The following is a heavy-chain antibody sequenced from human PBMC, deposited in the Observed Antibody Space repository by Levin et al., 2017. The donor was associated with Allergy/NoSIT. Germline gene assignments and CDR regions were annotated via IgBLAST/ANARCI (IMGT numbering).Heavy chain of an antibody. Sequence: GESLKISCAASGFTFSNAWMSWVRQAPGKGLEWVGRIKSKTDGGTTDYAAPVKGRFTISRDDSKNTLYLQMNSLKTEDTAVYYCRRWDGPGEAYGMDVWGQGTTVTVSS. CDR3: RRWDGPGEAYGMDV. J-gene: IGHJ6*02. CDR2: IKSKTDGGTT. V-gene: IGHV3-15*01. D-gene: IGHD4-23*01. CDR1: GFTFSNAW.